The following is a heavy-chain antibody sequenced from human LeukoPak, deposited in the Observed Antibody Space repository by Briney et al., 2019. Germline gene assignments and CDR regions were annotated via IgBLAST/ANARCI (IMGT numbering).Heavy chain of an antibody. CDR3: ATGLWDY. D-gene: IGHD3-16*01. CDR1: GFTFRSYG. Sequence: AGGSLRLSCAASGFTFRSYGMHWVRQAPGKGLEWVAFIRYDGSNKYYADSVKGRFTISRDNSKNTLYLQMNSLRAEDTAVYYCATGLWDYWGQGTLVTVSS. J-gene: IGHJ4*02. V-gene: IGHV3-30*02. CDR2: IRYDGSNK.